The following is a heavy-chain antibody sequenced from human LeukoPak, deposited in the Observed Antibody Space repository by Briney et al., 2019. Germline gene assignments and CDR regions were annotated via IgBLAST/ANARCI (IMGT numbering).Heavy chain of an antibody. Sequence: SETLSLTCTVSGGSISSSSYYWGWIRQPPGKGLEWIGSIYYSGSTYFNPSLKSRVTISVDTPKNQFSLKLSSVTAADTAVYYCARQGSSGWYAGTFDYWGQGTLVTVSS. D-gene: IGHD6-19*01. CDR1: GGSISSSSYY. CDR2: IYYSGST. V-gene: IGHV4-39*01. J-gene: IGHJ4*02. CDR3: ARQGSSGWYAGTFDY.